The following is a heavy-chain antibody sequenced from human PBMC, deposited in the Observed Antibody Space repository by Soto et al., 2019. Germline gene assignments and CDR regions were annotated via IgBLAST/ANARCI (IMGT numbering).Heavy chain of an antibody. CDR2: ISGSGDST. CDR3: AKHSGPKLRFFDWIGIGAFNV. Sequence: LRLSCDASEITFSVYAMAWVRQAPGKGLEWVSSISGSGDSTVYADSVKGRFTISRDNSEKILYLQMSSLRAGDSAVYYCAKHSGPKLRFFDWIGIGAFNVWGRGTVVTVSS. D-gene: IGHD3-9*01. V-gene: IGHV3-23*01. CDR1: EITFSVYA. J-gene: IGHJ3*01.